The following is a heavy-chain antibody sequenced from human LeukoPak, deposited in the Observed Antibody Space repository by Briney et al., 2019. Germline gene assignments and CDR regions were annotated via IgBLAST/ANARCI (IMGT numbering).Heavy chain of an antibody. Sequence: SETLSLTCTVSGGSISGYCWTWIRQPAGKGLEWIGRIYNIGSPNYNPALKSRVTISVDTSKNQFSLKLSSVTAADSAVYYCARGLPPDSGYHDGEDPLGQGTLVTVSS. CDR2: IYNIGSP. CDR1: GGSISGYC. D-gene: IGHD5-12*01. V-gene: IGHV4-4*07. J-gene: IGHJ5*02. CDR3: ARGLPPDSGYHDGEDP.